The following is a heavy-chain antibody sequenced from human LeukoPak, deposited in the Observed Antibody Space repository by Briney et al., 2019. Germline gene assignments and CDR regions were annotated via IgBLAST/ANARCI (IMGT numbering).Heavy chain of an antibody. Sequence: PGGSLRLSCAASGFTFSSYWMHWVRQDPGKGLVWVSRINSDGSSTSYADSVKGRFTISRDNSKNTLYLQMNSLRAEDTAVYYCAREVAASGLGYFDYWGQGTLVTVSS. J-gene: IGHJ4*02. CDR3: AREVAASGLGYFDY. CDR1: GFTFSSYW. V-gene: IGHV3-74*01. D-gene: IGHD3-16*01. CDR2: INSDGSST.